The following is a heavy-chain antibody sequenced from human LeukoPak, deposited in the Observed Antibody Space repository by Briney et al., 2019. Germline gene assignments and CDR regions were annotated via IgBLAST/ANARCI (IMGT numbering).Heavy chain of an antibody. Sequence: PGRSVRLSCEASGFTFRRHGMHWVRQAPGKGLEWVAVIWHDGSDKYYADSVKGRFSISRENSKNTLYLQMNSLRAEDTAMYYCARDIASGHCDYGGQGTLVTVPS. CDR3: ARDIASGHCDY. CDR1: GFTFRRHG. V-gene: IGHV3-33*01. CDR2: IWHDGSDK. D-gene: IGHD5/OR15-5a*01. J-gene: IGHJ4*02.